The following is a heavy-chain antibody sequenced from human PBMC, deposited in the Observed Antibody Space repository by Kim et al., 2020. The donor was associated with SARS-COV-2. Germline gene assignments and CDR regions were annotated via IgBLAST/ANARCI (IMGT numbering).Heavy chain of an antibody. J-gene: IGHJ5*02. D-gene: IGHD1-1*01. CDR3: AREGPGTLNWFDP. CDR1: GGSISSSSYY. Sequence: SETLSLTCTVSGGSISSSSYYWGWIRQPPGQGLEWIGSIYYSGSTYYNPSLKSRVTISVDTSKNQFSLKLSSVTAADTAVYYCAREGPGTLNWFDPWGQGTLVTVSS. CDR2: IYYSGST. V-gene: IGHV4-39*02.